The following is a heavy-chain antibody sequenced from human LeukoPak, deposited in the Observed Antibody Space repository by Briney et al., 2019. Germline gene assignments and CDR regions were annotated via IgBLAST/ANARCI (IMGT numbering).Heavy chain of an antibody. V-gene: IGHV3-48*02. CDR3: ARASPSGYDY. Sequence: GGSLRPSCAASRFTFNTYSMNWVRQAPGKGLEWVSYISSSTSIMSYADSVKGRFTISRDNAKNSLYLQMNSLRDEDTAVYYCARASPSGYDYWGQGTLVTVSS. J-gene: IGHJ4*02. D-gene: IGHD3-22*01. CDR2: ISSSTSIM. CDR1: RFTFNTYS.